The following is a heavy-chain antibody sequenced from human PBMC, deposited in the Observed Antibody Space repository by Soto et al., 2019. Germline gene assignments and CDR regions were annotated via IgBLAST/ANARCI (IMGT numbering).Heavy chain of an antibody. V-gene: IGHV2-5*02. D-gene: IGHD2-8*02. Sequence: SGPTLVNPTQTLTLTCTFSGFSLSTSGVGVGWIRQPPGKALEWLAIIFWDDDKRYSPALKSRLTITRDTSKNQVVLAMTNMDPVDTATYYCAHHLVSDTVFDSWGQGTLVTVSS. CDR3: AHHLVSDTVFDS. CDR1: GFSLSTSGVG. CDR2: IFWDDDK. J-gene: IGHJ4*02.